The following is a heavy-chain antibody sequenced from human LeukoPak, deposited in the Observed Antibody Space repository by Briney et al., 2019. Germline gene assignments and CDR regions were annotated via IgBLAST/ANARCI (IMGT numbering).Heavy chain of an antibody. D-gene: IGHD6-19*01. CDR2: ISSSSSTI. J-gene: IGHJ4*02. CDR3: AGSVAGTSFDY. CDR1: GFTFSDYY. Sequence: GGSLRLSCAASGFTFSDYYMSWIRQAPGKGLEWVSYISSSSSTIYYADSVKGRFTISRDNAKNSLYLQMNSLRAEDTAVYYCAGSVAGTSFDYWGQGTLVTVSS. V-gene: IGHV3-11*04.